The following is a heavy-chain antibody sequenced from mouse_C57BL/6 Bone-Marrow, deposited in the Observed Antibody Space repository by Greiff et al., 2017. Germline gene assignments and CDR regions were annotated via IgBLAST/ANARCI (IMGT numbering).Heavy chain of an antibody. J-gene: IGHJ4*01. D-gene: IGHD3-2*02. CDR1: GYTFTSYW. CDR2: IYPSDSET. V-gene: IGHV1-61*01. Sequence: QVQLQQSGAELVRPGSSVKLSCKASGYTFTSYWMDWVKQRPGQGLEWIGNIYPSDSETHYNQKFKDKATLTVDKSSSPAYMQLSSLTSEDSAVYYCARGDSSGYGGAMDYWGQGTSVTVSS. CDR3: ARGDSSGYGGAMDY.